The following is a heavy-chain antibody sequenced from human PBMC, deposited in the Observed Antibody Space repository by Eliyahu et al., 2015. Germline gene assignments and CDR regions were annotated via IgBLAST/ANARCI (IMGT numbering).Heavy chain of an antibody. Sequence: QVQLQESGPGLVKPSGTLSLTCAVSGGSISXSNXWXWVRQPPGKGLEWIGEIYHSGSTNYNPSLKSRVTISVDKSKNQFSLKLSSVTAADTAVYYCARGFTMVQGVIAPYYYYGMDVWGQGTTVTVSS. CDR2: IYHSGST. V-gene: IGHV4-4*02. CDR1: GGSISXSNX. J-gene: IGHJ6*02. CDR3: ARGFTMVQGVIAPYYYYGMDV. D-gene: IGHD3-10*01.